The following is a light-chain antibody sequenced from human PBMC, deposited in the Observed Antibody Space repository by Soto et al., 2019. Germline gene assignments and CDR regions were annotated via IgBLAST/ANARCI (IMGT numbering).Light chain of an antibody. Sequence: LTQAPCTLALSRGEGRTLCCRASQGVGGSFLAWYQQKPGQAPRLIIYDASTRATGIPDRFSGSGSGTEFTLTVGRLQPEDFAVYLCQQYGSSPVTFGQGTRLEI. CDR3: QQYGSSPVT. V-gene: IGKV3-20*01. J-gene: IGKJ5*01. CDR2: DAS. CDR1: QGVGGSF.